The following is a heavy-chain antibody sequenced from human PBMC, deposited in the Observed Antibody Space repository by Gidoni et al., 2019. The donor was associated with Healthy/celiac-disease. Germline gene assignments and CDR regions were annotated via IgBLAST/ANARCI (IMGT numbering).Heavy chain of an antibody. D-gene: IGHD5-12*01. Sequence: EVQLVESGGGLVQPGGSLILSCAASGFTFSSYWMSWVRQAPGKGLEWVANIKQDGSEKYYVDSVKGRFTISRDNAKNSLYLQMNSLRAEDTAVYYCARGDSGYGYYFDYWGQGTLVTVSS. CDR2: IKQDGSEK. J-gene: IGHJ4*02. CDR1: GFTFSSYW. CDR3: ARGDSGYGYYFDY. V-gene: IGHV3-7*04.